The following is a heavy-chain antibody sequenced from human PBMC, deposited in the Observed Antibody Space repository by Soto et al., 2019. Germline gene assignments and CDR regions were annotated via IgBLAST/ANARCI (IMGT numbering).Heavy chain of an antibody. D-gene: IGHD3-3*01. V-gene: IGHV1-46*03. CDR3: AREEGDFWSGYASTTYYYYYMDV. CDR1: GYTFTSYY. CDR2: INPSGGST. Sequence: QVQLVQSGAEVKKPGASVKVSCKASGYTFTSYYMHWVRQAPGQGLDWMGIINPSGGSTSYAQKFQGRVTMTRDTSTSTVYMELSSLRSEDTAVYYCAREEGDFWSGYASTTYYYYYMDVWGKGTTVTVSS. J-gene: IGHJ6*03.